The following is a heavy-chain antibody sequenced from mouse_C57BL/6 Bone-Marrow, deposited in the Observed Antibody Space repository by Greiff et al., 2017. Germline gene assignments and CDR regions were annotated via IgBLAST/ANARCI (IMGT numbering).Heavy chain of an antibody. CDR2: IDPSDSYT. CDR1: GYTFTSYW. Sequence: VQLQQPGAELVMPGASVKLSCKASGYTFTSYWMHWVKQRPGQGLEWIGEIDPSDSYTNYNQKFKGKSTLTVDKSSSTAYMQLSSLTSEDSAVYYCARSYGSSRFAYWGQGTLVTVSA. V-gene: IGHV1-69*01. J-gene: IGHJ3*01. CDR3: ARSYGSSRFAY. D-gene: IGHD1-1*01.